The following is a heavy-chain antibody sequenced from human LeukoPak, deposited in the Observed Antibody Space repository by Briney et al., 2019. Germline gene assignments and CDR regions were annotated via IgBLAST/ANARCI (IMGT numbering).Heavy chain of an antibody. CDR1: GGTISTGYY. CDR2: LYYSGST. D-gene: IGHD3-3*01. J-gene: IGHJ4*02. V-gene: IGHV4-39*06. Sequence: SETLSLTCTVSGGTISTGYYWGWIRQPPGKGLEWIGTLYYSGSTYYNPSLESRVTISVDTSKNQFPLKLSSVTAADTAVYYCARGPSVLRFFDYWGQGTLVTVSS. CDR3: ARGPSVLRFFDY.